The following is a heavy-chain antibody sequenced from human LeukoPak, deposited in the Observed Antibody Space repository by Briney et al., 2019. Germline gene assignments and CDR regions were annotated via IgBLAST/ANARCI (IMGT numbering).Heavy chain of an antibody. CDR3: ARGKPSYGSGTFYRPLEPNYMDV. V-gene: IGHV4-34*01. CDR1: GGSFSGYY. D-gene: IGHD3-10*01. Sequence: SETLSLTCAVYGGSFSGYYWSWIRQPPGKGLEWIGEINHSGSTNYNPSLKSRVTISVDTSKNQFSLKLSSVTAADTAVYYCARGKPSYGSGTFYRPLEPNYMDVWGKGTTVTVSS. J-gene: IGHJ6*03. CDR2: INHSGST.